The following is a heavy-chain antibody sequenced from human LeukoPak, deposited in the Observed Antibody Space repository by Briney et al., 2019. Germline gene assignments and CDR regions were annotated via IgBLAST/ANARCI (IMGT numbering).Heavy chain of an antibody. CDR3: ARGTSGLGAFDM. J-gene: IGHJ3*02. CDR2: INSDGSST. V-gene: IGHV3-74*01. CDR1: GFTFSNYW. Sequence: PGGSLRLSCAASGFTFSNYWMHWVRQAPGKGLVWVSRINSDGSSTTYADSVKGRFTISRDNAKTTLYVQMNSLSDEDTAVYFCARGTSGLGAFDMWGRGTMVTVYS. D-gene: IGHD3/OR15-3a*01.